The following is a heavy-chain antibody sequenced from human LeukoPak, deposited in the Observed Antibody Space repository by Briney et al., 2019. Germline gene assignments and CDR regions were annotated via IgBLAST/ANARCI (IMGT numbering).Heavy chain of an antibody. CDR3: ARDGGYYDSSGLDY. Sequence: SETLSLTCTVSGGSTSSYYWSWIRQPAGKGLEWIGRIYTSGSTNYNPSLKSRVTMSVDTSKNQFSLKLSSVTAADTAVYYCARDGGYYDSSGLDYWGQGTLVTVSS. D-gene: IGHD3-22*01. V-gene: IGHV4-4*07. CDR2: IYTSGST. J-gene: IGHJ4*02. CDR1: GGSTSSYY.